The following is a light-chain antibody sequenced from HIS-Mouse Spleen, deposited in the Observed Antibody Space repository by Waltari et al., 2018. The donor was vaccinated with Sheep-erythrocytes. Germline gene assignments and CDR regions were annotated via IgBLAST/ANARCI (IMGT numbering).Light chain of an antibody. J-gene: IGLJ1*01. CDR1: SSDVGGYNY. V-gene: IGLV2-11*01. CDR3: CSYAGSYNHV. CDR2: DVS. Sequence: QSALTQPRSVSGSPGQSVTISCTGTSSDVGGYNYVSWYQQHPGKAPKLMIYDVSKRPAGVPDRFSGSNSANTASLTISGLQAEDEADYYCCSYAGSYNHVFATGTKVTVL.